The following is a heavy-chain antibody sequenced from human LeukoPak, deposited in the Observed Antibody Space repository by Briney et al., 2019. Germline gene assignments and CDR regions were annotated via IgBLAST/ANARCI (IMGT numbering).Heavy chain of an antibody. D-gene: IGHD3-10*01. Sequence: GGSLRLSCAASGFTFSSYWMHWVRQAPGKGLVWVSRINSDGSSTSYADSVKGRFTISRDNAKNTLYLQMNSLRAEDTAVYYCAREAREFYYYYYYGMDVWGQGTTVAVSS. J-gene: IGHJ6*02. V-gene: IGHV3-74*01. CDR3: AREAREFYYYYYYGMDV. CDR2: INSDGSST. CDR1: GFTFSSYW.